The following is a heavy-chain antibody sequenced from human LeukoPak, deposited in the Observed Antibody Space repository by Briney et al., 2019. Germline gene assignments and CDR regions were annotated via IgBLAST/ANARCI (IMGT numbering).Heavy chain of an antibody. D-gene: IGHD3-22*01. CDR3: AKESFYESSGYSYYYYDMDV. Sequence: TGGSLRLSXAASGFTFSNYGMHWVRQAQGKGREWGAFTRFGGTNEDYADNVKGRSTISRDNSKNTLYLRMSSLRAEDTAVYYCAKESFYESSGYSYYYYDMDVWGKGTTVTVSS. CDR2: TRFGGTNE. CDR1: GFTFSNYG. J-gene: IGHJ6*03. V-gene: IGHV3-30*02.